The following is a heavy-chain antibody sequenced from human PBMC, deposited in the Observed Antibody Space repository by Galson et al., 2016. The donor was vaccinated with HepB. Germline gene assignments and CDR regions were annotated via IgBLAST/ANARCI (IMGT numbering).Heavy chain of an antibody. V-gene: IGHV1-69*13. CDR3: AREAVPPYYYGMDV. CDR1: GGTFSSYA. D-gene: IGHD6-19*01. J-gene: IGHJ6*02. Sequence: SVKVSCKASGGTFSSYAVSWVRQAPGQGLEWMGGIIPMFGTANYAQKFQGRVTITADESRSTGYMELSSLRSEDTAVYYWAREAVPPYYYGMDVWGQGTTVIVSS. CDR2: IIPMFGTA.